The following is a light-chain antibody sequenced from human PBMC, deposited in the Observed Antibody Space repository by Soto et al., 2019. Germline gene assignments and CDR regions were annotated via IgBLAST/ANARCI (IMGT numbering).Light chain of an antibody. CDR1: SSDVGTYNY. J-gene: IGLJ1*01. CDR2: EVS. V-gene: IGLV2-14*01. CDR3: TSYTRDTALV. Sequence: QSELTQPASVSGSPGQSITISCTGTSSDVGTYNYVSWYQHHPGKAPKLIIYEVSNRPSGVSNRFSGSKSGSTASLTISGLQAEDEADYHCTSYTRDTALVFGTGTKLTVL.